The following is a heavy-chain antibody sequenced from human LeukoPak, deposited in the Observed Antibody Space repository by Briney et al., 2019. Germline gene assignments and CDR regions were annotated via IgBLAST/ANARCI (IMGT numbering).Heavy chain of an antibody. CDR1: GGSISSGTYY. V-gene: IGHV4-61*02. J-gene: IGHJ3*02. CDR3: ARSGLSDFDI. D-gene: IGHD1-1*01. Sequence: SETLSLTCTVSGGSISSGTYYWSWIRQSAGKGLEWIGRMYASGITHYNPSFTSRTTISMDTAKNQLSLRLSSVTAADTAVFYCARSGLSDFDIWGQGTIVTVSS. CDR2: MYASGIT.